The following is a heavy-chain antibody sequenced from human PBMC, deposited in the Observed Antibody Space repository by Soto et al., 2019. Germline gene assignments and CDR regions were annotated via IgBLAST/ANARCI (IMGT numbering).Heavy chain of an antibody. D-gene: IGHD3-10*01. CDR3: ARVNMVRGGAYYGMDV. V-gene: IGHV4-31*03. CDR1: GGSIRSGGSY. J-gene: IGHJ6*02. CDR2: IYYSGST. Sequence: SETLSRTCNVSGGSIRSGGSYGSCIRQHPGNALVGSSTIYWKGLEWIGYIYYSGSTYYNPSLKSRVTISVDTSKNQFSLKLSSVTAADTAVYYCARVNMVRGGAYYGMDVWGQGTTVTVSS.